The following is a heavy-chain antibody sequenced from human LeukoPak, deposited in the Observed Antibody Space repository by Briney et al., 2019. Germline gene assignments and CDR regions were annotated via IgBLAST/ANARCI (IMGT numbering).Heavy chain of an antibody. CDR2: ISYDGSNK. CDR1: GFTFSSYA. J-gene: IGHJ2*01. Sequence: GGSLRLSCAASGFTFSSYAMHWVRQAPGKGLEWVAVISYDGSNKYYADSVKGRFTISRGNSKNTLYLQMNSLRAEDTAVYYCARVYVWGSYRYTSFDLWGRGTLVTVSS. D-gene: IGHD3-16*02. CDR3: ARVYVWGSYRYTSFDL. V-gene: IGHV3-30-3*01.